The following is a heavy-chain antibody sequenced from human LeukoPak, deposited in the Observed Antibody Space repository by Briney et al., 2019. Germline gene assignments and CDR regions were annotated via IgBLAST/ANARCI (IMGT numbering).Heavy chain of an antibody. CDR3: ARDRIQLWPDGIGY. J-gene: IGHJ4*02. Sequence: PGGSLRLSCAASAFTFSSHWMHWVRQAPGKGLLWVSRINSDGSTTSYADSVKGRFTISRDNAKNTLYLQMNSLRAEDTAVYYCARDRIQLWPDGIGYWGQGTLVTVSS. V-gene: IGHV3-74*01. CDR2: INSDGSTT. D-gene: IGHD5-18*01. CDR1: AFTFSSHW.